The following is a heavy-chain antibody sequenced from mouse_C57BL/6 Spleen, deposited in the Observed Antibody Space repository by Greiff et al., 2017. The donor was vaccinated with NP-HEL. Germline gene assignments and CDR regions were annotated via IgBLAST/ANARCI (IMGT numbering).Heavy chain of an antibody. Sequence: DVKLQESGPGLVKPSQSLSLTCSVTGYSITSGYYWNWIRQFPGNKLEWMGYISYDGSNNYNPSLKNRISITRDTSKNQFFLKLNSVTTEDTATYYCARHYGYSAWFAYWGQGTLVTVSA. J-gene: IGHJ3*01. D-gene: IGHD2-2*01. V-gene: IGHV3-6*01. CDR3: ARHYGYSAWFAY. CDR1: GYSITSGYY. CDR2: ISYDGSN.